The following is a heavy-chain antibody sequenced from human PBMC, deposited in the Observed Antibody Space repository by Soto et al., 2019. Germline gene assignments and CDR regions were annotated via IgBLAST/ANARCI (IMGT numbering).Heavy chain of an antibody. V-gene: IGHV4-39*01. Sequence: SETLSLTCTVSGGSISSSSYYWGWIRQPPGKGLEWIGSIYYSGSTYYNPSLKSRVTISVDTSKNQFSLKLSSVTAADTAVYYCARGEVLDWFDPWGQGTRVTVSS. CDR2: IYYSGST. D-gene: IGHD3-16*01. J-gene: IGHJ5*02. CDR1: GGSISSSSYY. CDR3: ARGEVLDWFDP.